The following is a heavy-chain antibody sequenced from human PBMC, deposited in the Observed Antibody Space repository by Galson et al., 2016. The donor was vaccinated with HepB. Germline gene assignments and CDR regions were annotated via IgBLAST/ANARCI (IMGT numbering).Heavy chain of an antibody. CDR1: GFTFNTYS. CDR2: ISSTSSYI. CDR3: ASGFYDFWSSARLGARDV. D-gene: IGHD3-3*01. Sequence: SLRLSCAASGFTFNTYSMNWVRQAPGTGLEWVSSISSTSSYIYYADSVKGRFAIFRDNAKNSLYLQMNSLRVEDTAVYYCASGFYDFWSSARLGARDVWGQGTTVSVSS. V-gene: IGHV3-21*01. J-gene: IGHJ6*02.